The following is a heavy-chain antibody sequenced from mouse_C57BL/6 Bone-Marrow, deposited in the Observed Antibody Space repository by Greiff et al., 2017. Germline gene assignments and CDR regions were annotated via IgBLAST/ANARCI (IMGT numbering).Heavy chain of an antibody. J-gene: IGHJ4*01. D-gene: IGHD1-1*01. CDR1: GYAFSSSW. V-gene: IGHV1-82*01. CDR2: IYPGDGDT. CDR3: AREVLRFYYAMDY. Sequence: VKLVESGPELVKPGASVKISCKASGYAFSSSWMNWVKQRPGKGLEWIGRIYPGDGDTNYNGKFKGKATLTADKSSSTAYMQLSSLTSEDSAVYFCAREVLRFYYAMDYWGQGTSVTVSS.